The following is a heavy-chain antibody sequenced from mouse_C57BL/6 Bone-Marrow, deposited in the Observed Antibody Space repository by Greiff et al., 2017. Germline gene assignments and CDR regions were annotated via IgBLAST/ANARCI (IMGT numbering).Heavy chain of an antibody. D-gene: IGHD1-1*01. J-gene: IGHJ3*01. Sequence: QVQLKQPGAELVRPGTSVKLSCKASGYTFTSYWMHWVKQRPGQGLEWIGVIDPSDSYTNYNQKFKGKATLTVDTASSTAYMQLSSLTSEDSAVYYCARAGVYYGSSLAWFADWGQGTLVTVSA. V-gene: IGHV1-59*01. CDR2: IDPSDSYT. CDR1: GYTFTSYW. CDR3: ARAGVYYGSSLAWFAD.